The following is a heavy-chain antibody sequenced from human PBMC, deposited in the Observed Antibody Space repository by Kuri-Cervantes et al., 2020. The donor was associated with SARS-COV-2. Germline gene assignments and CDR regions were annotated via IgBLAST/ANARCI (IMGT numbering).Heavy chain of an antibody. CDR1: GYTFTSYG. CDR2: ISAYNGNT. V-gene: IGHV1-18*03. D-gene: IGHD5-18*01. Sequence: ASVKVSCKASGYTFTSYGISWVRQVPGQGLEWMGWISAYNGNTNYAQKLQGRVTITRDTSASTAYMELSSLRSEDMAVYYCAREGYSYGPQHYYYYGMDVWGQGTTVTVSS. J-gene: IGHJ6*02. CDR3: AREGYSYGPQHYYYYGMDV.